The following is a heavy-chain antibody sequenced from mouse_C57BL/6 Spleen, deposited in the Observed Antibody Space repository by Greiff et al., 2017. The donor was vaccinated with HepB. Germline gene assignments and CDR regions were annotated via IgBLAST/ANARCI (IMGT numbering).Heavy chain of an antibody. CDR1: GYTFTSYW. Sequence: VQLQQSGAELVRPGSSVKLSCKASGYTFTSYWMHWVKQRPIQGLEWIGNIDPSDSETHYNQKFKDKATLTVDKSSSTAYMQLSSLTSEDSAVYYCARTGSYYSNYPYYCDYWGQGTTLTVSS. CDR2: IDPSDSET. CDR3: ARTGSYYSNYPYYCDY. J-gene: IGHJ2*01. V-gene: IGHV1-52*01. D-gene: IGHD2-5*01.